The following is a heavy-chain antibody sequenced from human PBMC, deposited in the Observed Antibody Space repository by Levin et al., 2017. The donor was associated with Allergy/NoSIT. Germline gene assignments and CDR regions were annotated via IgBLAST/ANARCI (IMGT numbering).Heavy chain of an antibody. Sequence: SETLSLTCTVSGGSISSYYWSWIRQPPGKGLEWIGYIYYSGSTNYNPSLKSRVTISVDTSKNQFSLKLSSVTAADTAVYYCATYGSGSYYNSHAFDIWGQGTMVTVSS. CDR1: GGSISSYY. J-gene: IGHJ3*02. D-gene: IGHD3-10*01. CDR2: IYYSGST. V-gene: IGHV4-59*01. CDR3: ATYGSGSYYNSHAFDI.